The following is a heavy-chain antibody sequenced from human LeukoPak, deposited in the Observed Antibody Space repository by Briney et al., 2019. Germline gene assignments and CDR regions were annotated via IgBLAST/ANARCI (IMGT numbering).Heavy chain of an antibody. V-gene: IGHV1-2*02. Sequence: ASVKVSCKASGYTFSGTGWYLYWLRQAPGQGLECMGWIYPNNGATAYAQKFQGRVATTRDTSITTAYMESRLRPDDTAVYYCARDGPAQMVDFDYWGQGTLVTVSS. J-gene: IGHJ4*02. CDR3: ARDGPAQMVDFDY. CDR2: IYPNNGAT. D-gene: IGHD3-10*01. CDR1: GYTFSGTGWY.